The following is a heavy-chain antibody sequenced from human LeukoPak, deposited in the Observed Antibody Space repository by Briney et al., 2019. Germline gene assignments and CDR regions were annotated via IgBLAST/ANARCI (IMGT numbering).Heavy chain of an antibody. Sequence: GGSLKLSCAASGFTLSGSAMHWVRQASGKGLEWVGRIRSKANSYATAYAASVKGRFTISRDDSKNTAYLQMNSLKTEDTAVYYCTRGSVAGTWGYYYYYGMDVWGQGTTVTVSS. V-gene: IGHV3-73*01. D-gene: IGHD6-19*01. CDR1: GFTLSGSA. J-gene: IGHJ6*02. CDR2: IRSKANSYAT. CDR3: TRGSVAGTWGYYYYYGMDV.